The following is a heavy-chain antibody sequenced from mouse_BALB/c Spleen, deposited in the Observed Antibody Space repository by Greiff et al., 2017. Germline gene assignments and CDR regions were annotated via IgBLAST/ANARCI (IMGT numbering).Heavy chain of an antibody. D-gene: IGHD2-14*01. CDR1: GYSITSDYV. J-gene: IGHJ2*01. CDR3: ARNYGYGGYLDY. Sequence: EVQLQESGPGLVKPSQSLYLTCTVTGYSITSDYVRNWIRQFPGNKLEWMGYISYSGSTSYNPALKSRISITRDTSKNQFFLQLKSMTTEDTATYYCARNYGYGGYLDYWGQGTTLTVSS. V-gene: IGHV3-2*02. CDR2: ISYSGST.